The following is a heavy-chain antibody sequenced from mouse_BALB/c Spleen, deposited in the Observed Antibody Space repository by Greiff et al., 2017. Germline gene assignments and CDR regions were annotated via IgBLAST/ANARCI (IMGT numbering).Heavy chain of an antibody. Sequence: EVHLVESGGGLVKPGGSLKLSCAASGFTFSSYAMSWVRQSPEKRLEWVAEISSGGSYTYYPDTVTGRFTISRDNAKNTLYLEMSSLRSEDTAMYYCARGSYDYDYWGQGTTLTVSS. D-gene: IGHD2-4*01. CDR3: ARGSYDYDY. J-gene: IGHJ2*01. V-gene: IGHV5-9-4*01. CDR1: GFTFSSYA. CDR2: ISSGGSYT.